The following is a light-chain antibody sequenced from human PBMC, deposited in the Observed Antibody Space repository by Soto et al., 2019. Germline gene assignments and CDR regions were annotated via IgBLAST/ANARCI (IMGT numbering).Light chain of an antibody. CDR1: TSDVSIYNY. CDR2: GVS. CDR3: CSYTSSTNYV. V-gene: IGLV2-14*01. J-gene: IGLJ1*01. Sequence: LTHPASVSGSPGQSITISCTGTTSDVSIYNYVSWYQQHPGKAPKLMIYGVSNRPSGVSNRFSGAKSGHTASLTISGLQVEDEADYYCCSYTSSTNYVFGPGTKVTVL.